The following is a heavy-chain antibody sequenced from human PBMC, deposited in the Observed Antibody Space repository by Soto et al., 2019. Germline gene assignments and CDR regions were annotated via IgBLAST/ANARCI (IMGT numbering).Heavy chain of an antibody. CDR3: AQRSFSYSSGWYGEQQN. D-gene: IGHD6-19*01. J-gene: IGHJ4*02. CDR1: GFSLSTSGVG. Sequence: GSGPTLVNPTQTLTLTCTFSGFSLSTSGVGVGWIRQPPGKALEWLALIFWNDDKRYSPSLKSRLTITKDTSKNQVVLTMTNMDPVDTATYYCAQRSFSYSSGWYGEQQNWGQGTLVTVSS. CDR2: IFWNDDK. V-gene: IGHV2-5*01.